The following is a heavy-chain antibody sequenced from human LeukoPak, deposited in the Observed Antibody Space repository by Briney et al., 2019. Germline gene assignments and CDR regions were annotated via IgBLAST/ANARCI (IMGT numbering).Heavy chain of an antibody. CDR1: GYTFTGYY. J-gene: IGHJ5*02. V-gene: IGHV1-2*02. CDR2: INPNSGGT. D-gene: IGHD6-6*01. CDR3: ARGIAARTYNWFDP. Sequence: GASVKVSCKASGYTFTGYYMHWVRQAPGQGLEWMGWINPNSGGTNYAQKFQGRVTMTRDTSISTAYMELSRLRSDDTAVYYCARGIAARTYNWFDPWGQGTLVTVSS.